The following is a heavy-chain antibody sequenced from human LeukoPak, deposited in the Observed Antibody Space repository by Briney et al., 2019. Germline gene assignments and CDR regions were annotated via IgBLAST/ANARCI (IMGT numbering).Heavy chain of an antibody. CDR2: IIPIFGTA. D-gene: IGHD1-14*01. Sequence: ASVKVSCKASGGTFSSYAISWVRQAPGQGLEWMGGIIPIFGTANYAQKFQGRVTITADKSTSTAYMELSSLRSEDTAVYYCARFPGGAEYRHYYYMDVWGTGTTVTVSS. CDR3: ARFPGGAEYRHYYYMDV. J-gene: IGHJ6*03. V-gene: IGHV1-69*06. CDR1: GGTFSSYA.